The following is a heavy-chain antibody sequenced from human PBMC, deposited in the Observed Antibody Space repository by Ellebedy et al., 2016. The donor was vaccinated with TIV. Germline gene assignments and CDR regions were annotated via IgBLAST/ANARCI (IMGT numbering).Heavy chain of an antibody. CDR3: ARDEGYSGYDG. CDR1: GFTFSSYA. CDR2: ISSNGGST. J-gene: IGHJ4*02. Sequence: GESLKISXAASGFTFSSYAMHWVRQAPGKGLEYVSAISSNGGSTYYANSVKGRFTISRDNSKNTLYLQMGSLRAEDMAVYYCARDEGYSGYDGWGQGTLVTVSS. D-gene: IGHD5-12*01. V-gene: IGHV3-64*01.